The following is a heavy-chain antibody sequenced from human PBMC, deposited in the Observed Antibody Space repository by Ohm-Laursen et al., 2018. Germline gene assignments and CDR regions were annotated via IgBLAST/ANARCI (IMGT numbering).Heavy chain of an antibody. CDR3: ARDLRAYCGGDCYSPPSNFDI. Sequence: SLRLSCAASGFTFRSYSMNWVRQAPGKGLEWVSSITSGYSYIYNADSVKGRFTISRDDAKNSLFLQMNSLRVEDTAVYYCARDLRAYCGGDCYSPPSNFDIWGQGTIVTVSS. V-gene: IGHV3-21*01. J-gene: IGHJ3*02. CDR1: GFTFRSYS. D-gene: IGHD2-21*02. CDR2: ITSGYSYI.